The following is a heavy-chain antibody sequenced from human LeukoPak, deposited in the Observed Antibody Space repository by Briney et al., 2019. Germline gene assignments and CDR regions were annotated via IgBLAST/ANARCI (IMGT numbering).Heavy chain of an antibody. CDR3: ARLGGGLSHDYGDSNAFDI. CDR2: IYYSGST. D-gene: IGHD4-17*01. V-gene: IGHV4-39*01. J-gene: IGHJ3*02. Sequence: PSETLSLTCTVSGGSISSSSYYWGWIRQPPGKGLEWIGSIYYSGSTYYNPSLKSRVTISVDTSKNQFSLKLSSVTAADTAVYYCARLGGGLSHDYGDSNAFDIWGQGTMVTVSS. CDR1: GGSISSSSYY.